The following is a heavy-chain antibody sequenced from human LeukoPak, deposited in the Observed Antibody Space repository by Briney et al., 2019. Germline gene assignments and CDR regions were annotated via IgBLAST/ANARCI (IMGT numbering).Heavy chain of an antibody. D-gene: IGHD6-13*01. Sequence: GGSARLSCAASGFTFSSYSMNWVRQAPGKGLEWVSYISSGSSTIYYADSVKGRFTISRDNAKNSLYLQMNSLRDEDTAVYYCARSGSSWYGLAQDFDYWGQGTLVTVSS. CDR1: GFTFSSYS. CDR3: ARSGSSWYGLAQDFDY. V-gene: IGHV3-48*02. J-gene: IGHJ4*02. CDR2: ISSGSSTI.